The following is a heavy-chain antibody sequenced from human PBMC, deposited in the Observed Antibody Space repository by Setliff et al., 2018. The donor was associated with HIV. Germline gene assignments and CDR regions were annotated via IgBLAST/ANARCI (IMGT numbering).Heavy chain of an antibody. J-gene: IGHJ6*03. D-gene: IGHD2-15*01. CDR2: IYYSGST. CDR1: GGSISSGGYY. CDR3: AREGGVDLPTMDV. Sequence: SETLSLTCTVSGGSISSGGYYWSWIRQHPGKGLEWIGYIYYSGSTYYNPSLKSRVTISVDTSKNQFSLKLSSVTAADTAVYYCAREGGVDLPTMDVWGKGTTVTVS. V-gene: IGHV4-31*03.